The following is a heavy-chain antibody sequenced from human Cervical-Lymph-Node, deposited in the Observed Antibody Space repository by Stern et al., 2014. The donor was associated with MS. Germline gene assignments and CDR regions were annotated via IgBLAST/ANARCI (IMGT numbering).Heavy chain of an antibody. Sequence: DQLMESGSELRKPGASVKVSCKASGYPFTSEAMNWVRQAPGQDFEWMGWINTDTGNPTYAQGFAGRFVFSLDASVSTAYLQIRDLKAEDTAVYYCTRGPMASFDFWGQGTLVTVSS. CDR3: TRGPMASFDF. D-gene: IGHD5-24*01. J-gene: IGHJ4*02. CDR1: GYPFTSEA. V-gene: IGHV7-4-1*02. CDR2: INTDTGNP.